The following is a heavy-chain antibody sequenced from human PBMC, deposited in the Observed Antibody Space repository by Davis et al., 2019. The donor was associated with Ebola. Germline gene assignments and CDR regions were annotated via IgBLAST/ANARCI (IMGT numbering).Heavy chain of an antibody. V-gene: IGHV4-34*01. J-gene: IGHJ3*02. CDR1: GGSFSGYY. CDR3: TRGTRRTYYYDSSSRAFDI. Sequence: PGGSLRLSCAVYGGSFSGYYWSWIRQPPGKGLEWIGEINHSGSTNYNPSLKSRVTISVDTSKNQFSLKLSSVTAADTAVYYCTRGTRRTYYYDSSSRAFDIWGQGTMVTVSS. D-gene: IGHD3-22*01. CDR2: INHSGST.